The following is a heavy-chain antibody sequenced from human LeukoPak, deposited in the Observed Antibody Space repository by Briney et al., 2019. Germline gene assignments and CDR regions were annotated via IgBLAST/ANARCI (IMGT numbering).Heavy chain of an antibody. J-gene: IGHJ6*03. CDR1: GFTVSSNY. CDR2: IYSGGST. CDR3: ASAKYGSGLYYYYMDV. Sequence: GGSLRLSCAASGFTVSSNYINWVRQAPGKGLEWVSIIYSGGSTYYADSVKGRFTISRDNSKNTLYLQMNSLRAEDTAVYYCASAKYGSGLYYYYMDVWGKGTTVTISS. V-gene: IGHV3-53*01. D-gene: IGHD3-10*01.